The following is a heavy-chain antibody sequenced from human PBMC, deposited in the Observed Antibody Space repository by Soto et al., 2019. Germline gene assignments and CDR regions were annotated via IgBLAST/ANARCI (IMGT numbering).Heavy chain of an antibody. D-gene: IGHD5-12*01. CDR2: INPSGGST. Sequence: ASVKVSCKASGYTFTSYYMHWVRQAPGQGLEWMGIINPSGGSTSYAQKFQGRVTMTRDTSTSTVYMELSSLRSEDTAVYYCAREVGSVATSYYYGMDVWGQGTTVTVSS. V-gene: IGHV1-46*01. CDR3: AREVGSVATSYYYGMDV. J-gene: IGHJ6*02. CDR1: GYTFTSYY.